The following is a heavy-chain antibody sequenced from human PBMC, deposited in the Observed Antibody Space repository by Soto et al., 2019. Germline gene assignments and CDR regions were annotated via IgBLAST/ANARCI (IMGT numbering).Heavy chain of an antibody. Sequence: EVQLVESGGGLVQPGGSLRLSCAASGFTLSGRSMHWVRQAPGKGLVWVSGIDNVGTDSTYADSVKGRFTSSRDNAKNMLYLHMNSLKVEATAVSYCARGWFGQDVWGKGTMVTVSS. CDR1: GFTLSGRS. D-gene: IGHD3-10*01. V-gene: IGHV3-74*01. CDR3: ARGWFGQDV. J-gene: IGHJ6*04. CDR2: IDNVGTDS.